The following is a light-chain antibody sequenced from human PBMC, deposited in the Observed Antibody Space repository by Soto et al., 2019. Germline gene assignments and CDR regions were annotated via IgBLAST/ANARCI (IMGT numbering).Light chain of an antibody. V-gene: IGKV3-20*01. CDR3: QHYVTSSIT. CDR2: GAS. Sequence: EIEMTQSPATLSLAPGERVTLSCRASESVSTNLAWYQQKAGQAPRLLMYGASSRATGTPDRISGGGSGTDFTLTISRLEPEDFAVYYCQHYVTSSITFGQGTRLEI. J-gene: IGKJ5*01. CDR1: ESVSTN.